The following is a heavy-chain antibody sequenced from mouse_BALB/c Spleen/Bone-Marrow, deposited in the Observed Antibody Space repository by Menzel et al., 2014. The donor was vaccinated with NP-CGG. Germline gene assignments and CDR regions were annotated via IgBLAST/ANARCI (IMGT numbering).Heavy chain of an antibody. CDR3: ARFGRDY. V-gene: IGHV1S29*02. J-gene: IGHJ2*01. CDR1: GYTFTDYN. CDR2: IYPYNGGT. Sequence: EVQLHQSGPELVKPGASVKISCKASGYTFTDYNMHWVKQSHGKSLEWIGYIYPYNGGTGYNQKFKSKATLTVDNSSSTAYMELRSLTSEDSAVYYCARFGRDYWGQGTTLTVSS.